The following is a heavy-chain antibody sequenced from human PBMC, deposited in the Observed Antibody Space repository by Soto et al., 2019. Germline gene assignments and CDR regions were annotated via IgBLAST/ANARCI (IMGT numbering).Heavy chain of an antibody. CDR1: GFSFSDFG. CDR2: IWYDGSNK. CDR3: ARDVPLLRSNWLEA. Sequence: QVQLIESGGGVVQPGRSLRLSCAASGFSFSDFGMHWVRQAPGKGLEWVALIWYDGSNKLYGDSVTGRFTISRDNSKNTTYLQMSSLRVEATDICYCARDVPLLRSNWLEAWGQGTLVTVSS. D-gene: IGHD4-17*01. V-gene: IGHV3-33*01. J-gene: IGHJ5*02.